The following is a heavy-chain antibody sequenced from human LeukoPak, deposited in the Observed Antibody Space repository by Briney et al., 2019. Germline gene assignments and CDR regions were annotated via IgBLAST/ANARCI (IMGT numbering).Heavy chain of an antibody. J-gene: IGHJ6*02. CDR3: TKSTVSAGVYYYYGMDV. D-gene: IGHD4-17*01. Sequence: QAGGSLRLSCTASGFTFGDYAMSWVRQAPGKGLEWVGFIRSKAYGGTTEYAASVKGRFTISRDDSKSIAYLQMNSLKTEDTAVYYCTKSTVSAGVYYYYGMDVWGQGTTVTVSS. V-gene: IGHV3-49*04. CDR1: GFTFGDYA. CDR2: IRSKAYGGTT.